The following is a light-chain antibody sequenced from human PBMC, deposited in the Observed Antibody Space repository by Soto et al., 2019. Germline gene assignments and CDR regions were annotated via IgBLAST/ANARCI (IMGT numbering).Light chain of an antibody. V-gene: IGKV1-5*01. CDR3: QQYQSWPYT. Sequence: DIQMTQSPSTLSASVGDRVTITCRASQSVNKWLAWYQQKPGRAPNLVIYDASTLQTSVTSTFSGSGSGTEFTLTISSLRPEDFGTYYCQQYQSWPYTCGQGTKLESK. J-gene: IGKJ2*01. CDR2: DAS. CDR1: QSVNKW.